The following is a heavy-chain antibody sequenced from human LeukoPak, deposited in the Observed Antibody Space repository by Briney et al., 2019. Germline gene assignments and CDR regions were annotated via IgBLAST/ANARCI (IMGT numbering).Heavy chain of an antibody. CDR2: IYTSGST. J-gene: IGHJ6*03. Sequence: SQTLSLTCTVSGGSISSGSYYWSWIRQPAGKGLEWIGRIYTSGSTNYNPSLKSRVTISVDTSKNQFSLKLSSVTAADTAVFYCARDSHPDYYYYYMDVWGKGTTVTISS. V-gene: IGHV4-61*02. CDR1: GGSISSGSYY. CDR3: ARDSHPDYYYYYMDV.